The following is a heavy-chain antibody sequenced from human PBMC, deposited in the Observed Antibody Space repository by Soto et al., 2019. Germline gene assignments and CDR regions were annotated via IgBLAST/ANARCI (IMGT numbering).Heavy chain of an antibody. Sequence: SETLSLTSTVSGGSISSGGDYWCWISKHPGKGLEWIGYIYYSGSTYYNPSLKSRVTISVDTSKNQFSLKLSSVTAADTAVYYCASYRIAEAGTTNWFDPWGQGPLLTVSS. CDR2: IYYSGST. V-gene: IGHV4-31*03. CDR1: GGSISSGGDY. J-gene: IGHJ5*02. CDR3: ASYRIAEAGTTNWFDP. D-gene: IGHD6-13*01.